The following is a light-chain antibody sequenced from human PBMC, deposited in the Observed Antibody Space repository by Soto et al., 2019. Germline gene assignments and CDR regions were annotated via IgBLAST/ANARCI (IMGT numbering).Light chain of an antibody. CDR1: TSNVGTYKY. Sequence: QSALTQPASVSGSPGQSITISCTGTTSNVGTYKYVSWYQQHPGKAPQLIIYEVYNRPSGVSNRFSVSKSGNTASLTISGLQAEDEADYYCSSYTPTTWVFGGGTQLTVL. CDR2: EVY. CDR3: SSYTPTTWV. J-gene: IGLJ3*02. V-gene: IGLV2-14*01.